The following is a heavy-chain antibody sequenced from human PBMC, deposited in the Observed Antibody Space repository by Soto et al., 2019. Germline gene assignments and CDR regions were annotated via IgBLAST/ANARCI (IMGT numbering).Heavy chain of an antibody. V-gene: IGHV3-7*01. CDR3: ASSYDILTGYNPSGAFDI. CDR2: IKQDGSEK. Sequence: GGSLRLSCAASGFTFSSYWMSWVRQAPGKGLEWVANIKQDGSEKYYVDSVKGRFTISRDNAKNSLYLQMNSLRAEDTAVYYCASSYDILTGYNPSGAFDIWGQGTMVTVS. D-gene: IGHD3-9*01. CDR1: GFTFSSYW. J-gene: IGHJ3*02.